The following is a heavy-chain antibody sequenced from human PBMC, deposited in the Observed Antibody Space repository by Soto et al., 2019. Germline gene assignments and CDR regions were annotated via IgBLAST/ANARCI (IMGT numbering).Heavy chain of an antibody. V-gene: IGHV3-74*01. CDR3: ARETTDYGDYLAFDI. CDR1: GFTFSSYW. D-gene: IGHD4-17*01. CDR2: INSDGSST. Sequence: EVQLVESGGGLVQPGGSLRLSCAASGFTFSSYWMHWVRQAPGKGLVWVSRINSDGSSTSYADSVKGRFTISRDNAKNTLYLQMNSLRAEDTAVYYCARETTDYGDYLAFDIWGQGTMVTVSS. J-gene: IGHJ3*02.